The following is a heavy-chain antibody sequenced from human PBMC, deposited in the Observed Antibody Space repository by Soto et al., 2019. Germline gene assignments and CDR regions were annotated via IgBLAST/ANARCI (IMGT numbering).Heavy chain of an antibody. D-gene: IGHD3-3*01. CDR3: AIFGVVMNWFDP. CDR2: IWYDGSNK. J-gene: IGHJ5*02. Sequence: PGGSLRLSCAASGFTFSSYGMHWVRQAPGKGLEWVAVIWYDGSNKYYADSVKGRFTISRDNSKNTLYLQMNSLRAEDTAVYYCAIFGVVMNWFDPWGQGTLVTVSS. V-gene: IGHV3-33*01. CDR1: GFTFSSYG.